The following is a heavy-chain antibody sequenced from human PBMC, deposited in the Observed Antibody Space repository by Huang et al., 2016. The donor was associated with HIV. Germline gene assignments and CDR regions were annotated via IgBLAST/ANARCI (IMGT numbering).Heavy chain of an antibody. CDR3: ASHYYDSSGYFRGAFDI. CDR1: GGTFSSYA. CDR2: IIPIVGTA. V-gene: IGHV1-69*13. Sequence: QVQLVQSGAEVKKPGSSVKVSCKASGGTFSSYAISWVRQAPGQGLEWMGGIIPIVGTANYAQKFQCRVTITADESTSTAFMELSSLRSEDTAVYYCASHYYDSSGYFRGAFDIWGQGTMVTVSS. D-gene: IGHD3-22*01. J-gene: IGHJ3*02.